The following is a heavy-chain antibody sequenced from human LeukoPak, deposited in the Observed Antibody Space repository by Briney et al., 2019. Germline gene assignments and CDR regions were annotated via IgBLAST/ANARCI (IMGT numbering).Heavy chain of an antibody. V-gene: IGHV3-30-3*01. J-gene: IGHJ4*02. CDR1: GFTFSSYA. CDR3: ATATATEVDY. Sequence: PGRSLRLSCAASGFTFSSYAMHWVRQAPGKGLEWVAVISYDGSNKYYADSVKGRFTISRDNSKNTLYLQMNSLRAEDTAVYYCATATATEVDYWGQGTLVTVSS. CDR2: ISYDGSNK.